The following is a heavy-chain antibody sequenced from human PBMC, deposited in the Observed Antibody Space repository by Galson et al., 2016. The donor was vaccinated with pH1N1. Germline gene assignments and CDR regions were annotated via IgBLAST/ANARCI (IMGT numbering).Heavy chain of an antibody. CDR2: IIPIFGTA. Sequence: SVKVSCKASGGTFSSYAISWVRQAPGQGLEWMGGIIPIFGTANYAQKFQGRVTITADESTSKAYMELSSLRSEDTAVYYCARFDYGDYVGWFDPWGQGTLVTVSS. D-gene: IGHD4-17*01. J-gene: IGHJ5*02. V-gene: IGHV1-69*13. CDR1: GGTFSSYA. CDR3: ARFDYGDYVGWFDP.